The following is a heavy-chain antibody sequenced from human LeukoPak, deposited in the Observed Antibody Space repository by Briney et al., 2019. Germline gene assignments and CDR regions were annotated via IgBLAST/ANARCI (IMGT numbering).Heavy chain of an antibody. CDR2: INSDGSST. J-gene: IGHJ5*02. Sequence: PGGSLRLSCAASGFTFSSYWMHWVRQAPGKGLVWVSRINSDGSSTSYADSVKGRFTISRDNAKNTLYLQMNSLRAEDTAVYYCARDRGVSVVRNWFDPWGQGTLVTVSS. CDR3: ARDRGVSVVRNWFDP. V-gene: IGHV3-74*01. CDR1: GFTFSSYW. D-gene: IGHD2-2*01.